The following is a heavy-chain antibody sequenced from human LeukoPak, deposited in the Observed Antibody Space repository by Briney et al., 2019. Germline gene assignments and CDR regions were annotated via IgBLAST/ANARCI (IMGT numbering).Heavy chain of an antibody. D-gene: IGHD6-19*01. Sequence: GGSLRLSCAASGFTFSTYAMTWVRQGPGKGLEYVSAISIGGNTFYADSVKGRFTISRDNSKNTLYLQMSSLRVEDTAAYYCARIVQWPKGFDHWGQGTLVTVSS. CDR2: ISIGGNT. CDR1: GFTFSTYA. J-gene: IGHJ4*02. CDR3: ARIVQWPKGFDH. V-gene: IGHV3-23*01.